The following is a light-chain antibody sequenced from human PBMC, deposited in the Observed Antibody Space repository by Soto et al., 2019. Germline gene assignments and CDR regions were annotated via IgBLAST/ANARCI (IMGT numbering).Light chain of an antibody. CDR2: GAS. CDR3: QHYVHSLPQVT. J-gene: IGKJ3*01. CDR1: QSVINNY. Sequence: EIVLTQSPGILSLSPGERATLSCRASQSVINNYLAWYQQKPGQAPRLLIYGASARATGIPDRFSGSRSGTDCTLAISRLEPEDFAVYCCQHYVHSLPQVTAGPGTKVDIK. V-gene: IGKV3-20*01.